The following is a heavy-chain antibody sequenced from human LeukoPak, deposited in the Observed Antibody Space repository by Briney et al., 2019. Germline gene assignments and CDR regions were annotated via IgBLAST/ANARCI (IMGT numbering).Heavy chain of an antibody. CDR1: GYTFTSYG. CDR2: ISAYNGNT. Sequence: ASVKVSCKASGYTFTSYGISWVRQAPGQGLEWMGWISAYNGNTNYAQKLQGRVTMTTDTSTSTAYMELRSLRSDDTAVYYCARGADYYGSGSRDCGMDVWGKGATVTVSS. V-gene: IGHV1-18*04. CDR3: ARGADYYGSGSRDCGMDV. J-gene: IGHJ6*04. D-gene: IGHD3-10*01.